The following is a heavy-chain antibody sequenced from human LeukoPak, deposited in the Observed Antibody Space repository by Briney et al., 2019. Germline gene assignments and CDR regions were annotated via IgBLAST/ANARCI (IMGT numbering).Heavy chain of an antibody. D-gene: IGHD2-8*01. Sequence: SETLSLTCAVYGGSFSGYYWSWIRQPPGKGLEWIGEINHSGSTNYNPSLKSRVTISVDTSKNQFSLKLSSVTAADTAVYYCATGGYCTNGVCYKRFDPWGQGTLATVSS. CDR1: GGSFSGYY. J-gene: IGHJ5*02. CDR2: INHSGST. V-gene: IGHV4-34*01. CDR3: ATGGYCTNGVCYKRFDP.